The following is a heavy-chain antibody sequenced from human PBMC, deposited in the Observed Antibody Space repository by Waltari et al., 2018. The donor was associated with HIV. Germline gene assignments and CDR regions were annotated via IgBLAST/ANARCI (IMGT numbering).Heavy chain of an antibody. V-gene: IGHV3-7*01. CDR2: IKQDESEK. D-gene: IGHD3-22*01. CDR3: AREALYDSSGYYFDY. Sequence: EVQLVESGGGLVQPGGSLRLSCVASGFTFNQYWMTWVRQAPGKGLEWVANIKQDESEKYYVDSLKGRFTISRDNAKNSLFLQMNSLRVEDTAVYYCAREALYDSSGYYFDYWGQGTLVTVSS. J-gene: IGHJ4*02. CDR1: GFTFNQYW.